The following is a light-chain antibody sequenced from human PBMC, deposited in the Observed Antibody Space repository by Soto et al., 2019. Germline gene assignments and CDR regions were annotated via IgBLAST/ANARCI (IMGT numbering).Light chain of an antibody. CDR2: EVS. CDR1: SSDVGGYNY. J-gene: IGLJ1*01. V-gene: IGLV2-8*01. CDR3: SSYAGSNNSLYV. Sequence: QSVLTQPPSASGSPGQSVTISCTGTSSDVGGYNYVFWYQQHPGKAPKLMIYEVSKRPSGVPDRSSGSKSGNTASLTVSGLQAEDEADYYCSSYAGSNNSLYVFGTGTKVTVL.